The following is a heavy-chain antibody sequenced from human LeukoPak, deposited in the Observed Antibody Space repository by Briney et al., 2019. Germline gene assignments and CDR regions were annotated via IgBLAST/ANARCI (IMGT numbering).Heavy chain of an antibody. V-gene: IGHV4-34*01. J-gene: IGHJ5*02. CDR2: INHSGST. CDR3: AQGGSANWFDP. D-gene: IGHD2-2*01. CDR1: GVSFSVYY. Sequence: RSSETLSLTCAVYGVSFSVYYWSWLRQPPGKGLEWIGEINHSGSTNYTPSLKSRVTISVDTSKNQFSLKLSSVTAADTAVYYCAQGGSANWFDPWGQGTLVTVSS.